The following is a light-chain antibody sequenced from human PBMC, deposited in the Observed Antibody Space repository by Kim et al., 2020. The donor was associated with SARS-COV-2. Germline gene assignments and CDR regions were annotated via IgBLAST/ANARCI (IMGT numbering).Light chain of an antibody. CDR3: LQYNHWPPWT. Sequence: EVVMTQSPATLSVSPGERATLSCRASQSVYSNLAWYQQKPGQAPRLLIYAASTRATGIPARFGASGSGTDFTLTISSLQSEDFAVYYCLQYNHWPPWTFGQGTNVDIK. J-gene: IGKJ1*01. CDR1: QSVYSN. V-gene: IGKV3-15*01. CDR2: AAS.